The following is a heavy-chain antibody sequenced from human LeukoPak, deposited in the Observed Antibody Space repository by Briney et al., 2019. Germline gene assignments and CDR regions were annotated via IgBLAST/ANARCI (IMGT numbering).Heavy chain of an antibody. D-gene: IGHD3-10*01. V-gene: IGHV4-34*01. CDR2: INHSGST. CDR3: ARGPRITMVRGVYWFGP. J-gene: IGHJ5*02. CDR1: GGSFSGYY. Sequence: PSETLSLTCAVYGGSFSGYYWSWIRQPPGKGLEWIGEINHSGSTNYNPSLKSRVTISVDTSKNQFSLKLSSVTAADTAVYYCARGPRITMVRGVYWFGPWGQGTLVTVSS.